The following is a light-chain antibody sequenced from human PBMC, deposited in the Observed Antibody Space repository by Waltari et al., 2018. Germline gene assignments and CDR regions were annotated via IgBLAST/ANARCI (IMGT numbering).Light chain of an antibody. Sequence: QPVLTQPPSASASLGASVTLTCTLSSGYSNYKVDWYQQRPGKGPRFVMRVGTGGIVGSKGDGIPDRCSGLGSGLNRYLTIKNIQEEDESDYHCGADHGSGSNFVLVFGGGTKLTVL. J-gene: IGLJ2*01. CDR1: SGYSNYK. CDR3: GADHGSGSNFVLV. CDR2: VGTGGIVG. V-gene: IGLV9-49*01.